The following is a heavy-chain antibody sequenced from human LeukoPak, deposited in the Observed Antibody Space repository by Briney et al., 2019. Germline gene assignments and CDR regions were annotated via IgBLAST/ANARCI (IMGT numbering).Heavy chain of an antibody. CDR2: INPISGGT. CDR1: GYTFTGYY. D-gene: IGHD2-2*01. J-gene: IGHJ4*02. Sequence: ASVKVSCKASGYTFTGYYIHWVRQAPGQGLEWMGWINPISGGTNCAQKFQGRVTMTRDTSISTAYMELSRLRSDDTAVYYCARGTKFSTFDIVVVPFDYWGQGTLVTVSS. V-gene: IGHV1-2*02. CDR3: ARGTKFSTFDIVVVPFDY.